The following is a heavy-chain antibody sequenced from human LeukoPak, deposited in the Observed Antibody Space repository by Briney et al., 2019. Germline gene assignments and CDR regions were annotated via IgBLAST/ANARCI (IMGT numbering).Heavy chain of an antibody. V-gene: IGHV3-30*18. CDR3: AKDQRLEDIGMVFDS. CDR1: GFTFSNYG. Sequence: GRSLRLSCAASGFTFSNYGMHWVRQAPGKGLEWVAVMSYDGSNKNYADSVKGRFTISRDNSKNTLYLQMNSLRAEDTAVYYCAKDQRLEDIGMVFDSWGQGTLVTVSS. D-gene: IGHD5-18*01. J-gene: IGHJ4*02. CDR2: MSYDGSNK.